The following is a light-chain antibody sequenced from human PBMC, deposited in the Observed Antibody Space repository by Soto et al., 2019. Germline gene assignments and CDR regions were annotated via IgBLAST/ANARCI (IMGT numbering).Light chain of an antibody. CDR1: SADIGAF. V-gene: IGLV2-14*03. Sequence: QSALTQPASVSGSPGQSITISCAGTSADIGAFVSWYQHHPDKAPKLLIYDVSARPSGVSTRFSASKSANTASLTISGLQADDEADYYCCAYSTTSALVFGGGTKLTVL. J-gene: IGLJ2*01. CDR2: DVS. CDR3: CAYSTTSALV.